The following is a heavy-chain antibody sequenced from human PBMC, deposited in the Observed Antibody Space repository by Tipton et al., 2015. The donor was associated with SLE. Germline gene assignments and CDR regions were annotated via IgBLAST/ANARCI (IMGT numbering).Heavy chain of an antibody. D-gene: IGHD6-19*01. Sequence: TLSLTCTVSGGSISSHYWSWFRTPPGKGVGWSGSIYYSGSTYYNPSPKSRVTISVDTSKNQFSLKLSSVTAADTAVYYFARLFIAVAGTGNAFDIWGQVTMVTVSS. V-gene: IGHV4-59*05. CDR2: IYYSGST. CDR3: ARLFIAVAGTGNAFDI. CDR1: GGSISSHY. J-gene: IGHJ3*02.